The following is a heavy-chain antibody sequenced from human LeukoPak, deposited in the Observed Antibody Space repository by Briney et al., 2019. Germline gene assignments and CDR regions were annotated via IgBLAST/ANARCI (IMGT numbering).Heavy chain of an antibody. CDR2: ISYSGGTT. D-gene: IGHD6-25*01. CDR1: GFTFSSYA. Sequence: GGSLRLSCAASGFTFSSYAMSWVRQAPGKGLEWVSAISYSGGTTYYADPVKGRFTVSRDNSKNTLCLQMNSLRAEDTAVYFCAKLIASATALWGQGTLVTVSS. CDR3: AKLIASATAL. V-gene: IGHV3-23*01. J-gene: IGHJ4*02.